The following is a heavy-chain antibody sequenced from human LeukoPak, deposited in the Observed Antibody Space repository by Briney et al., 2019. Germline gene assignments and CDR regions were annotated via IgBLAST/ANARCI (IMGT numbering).Heavy chain of an antibody. J-gene: IGHJ6*03. Sequence: GASVKVSCKASGYTFTGYYMHWVRQAPGQGLEWMGWINPNSGGTNYAQKFQGRVTMTRDMSTSTVYMELSSLRSEDTAVYYCARASPRPYSSGWLNHYYYYYMDVWGKGTTVTVSS. D-gene: IGHD6-19*01. V-gene: IGHV1-2*02. CDR3: ARASPRPYSSGWLNHYYYYYMDV. CDR2: INPNSGGT. CDR1: GYTFTGYY.